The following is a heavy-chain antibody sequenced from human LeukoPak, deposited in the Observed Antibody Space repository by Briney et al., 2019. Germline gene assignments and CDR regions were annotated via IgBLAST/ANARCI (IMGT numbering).Heavy chain of an antibody. CDR2: FDPEDGET. J-gene: IGHJ4*02. V-gene: IGHV1-24*01. CDR1: GYTLTELS. D-gene: IGHD2-15*01. Sequence: ASVKVSCKVSGYTLTELSMHWVRQAPGKGLEWMGGFDPEDGETIYAQKFQGRVTVTEDTSTDTAYMELSSLRSEDTAVYYCATDRYCSGGSCYSSLDYWGQGTLVTVSS. CDR3: ATDRYCSGGSCYSSLDY.